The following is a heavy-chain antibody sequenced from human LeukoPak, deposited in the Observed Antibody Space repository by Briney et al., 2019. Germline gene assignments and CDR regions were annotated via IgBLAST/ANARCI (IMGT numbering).Heavy chain of an antibody. Sequence: SVKVSCKASGGTFSSYAISWVRQAPGQGLEWMGRIIPIFGTANYAQKFQGRVTITTDESTSTAYMELSSLRSEDTAVYYSARVEGILEYSSSSPYYYYYMDVWGKGTTVTVSS. V-gene: IGHV1-69*05. CDR3: ARVEGILEYSSSSPYYYYYMDV. D-gene: IGHD6-6*01. J-gene: IGHJ6*03. CDR2: IIPIFGTA. CDR1: GGTFSSYA.